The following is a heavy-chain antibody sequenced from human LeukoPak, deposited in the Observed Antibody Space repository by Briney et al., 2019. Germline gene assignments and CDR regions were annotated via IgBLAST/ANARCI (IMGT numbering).Heavy chain of an antibody. Sequence: GGSLRLSCAASEFTFSYYSMAWVRQAPGKGLERVSYISLSSSAIYYADSVKGRFTISRDNAKNSLYLQMNTLRAEDTAIYYCAREVYYGSGRRFDLWGRGTLVTVSS. J-gene: IGHJ4*02. D-gene: IGHD3-10*01. CDR2: ISLSSSAI. V-gene: IGHV3-48*01. CDR3: AREVYYGSGRRFDL. CDR1: EFTFSYYS.